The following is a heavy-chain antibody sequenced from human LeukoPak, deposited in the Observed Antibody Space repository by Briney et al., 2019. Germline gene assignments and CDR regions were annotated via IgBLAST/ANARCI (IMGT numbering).Heavy chain of an antibody. V-gene: IGHV3-23*01. Sequence: GGSLRLSCAASRFTFSSYTMSWVRQAPGKGLEWVSAISGSGDTTYYADSVKGRFAISRDNSKNTLYLQMNSLRAEDTAVYYCAKEPLYYYWGQGTLVTVSS. CDR2: ISGSGDTT. D-gene: IGHD2-21*01. CDR3: AKEPLYYY. J-gene: IGHJ4*02. CDR1: RFTFSSYT.